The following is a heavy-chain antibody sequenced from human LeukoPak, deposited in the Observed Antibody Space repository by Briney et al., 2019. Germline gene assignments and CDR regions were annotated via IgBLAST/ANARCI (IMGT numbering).Heavy chain of an antibody. Sequence: SETLSLTCTVSGGSISSYYWSWIRQPPGKGLEWIGYIYYSGSTNYNPSLKSRVTISVDTSKNQFSLKLSSVTAADTAVYYCARVELLWFGELLDYYMDVWGKGTTATVSS. J-gene: IGHJ6*03. CDR2: IYYSGST. V-gene: IGHV4-59*01. CDR3: ARVELLWFGELLDYYMDV. CDR1: GGSISSYY. D-gene: IGHD3-10*01.